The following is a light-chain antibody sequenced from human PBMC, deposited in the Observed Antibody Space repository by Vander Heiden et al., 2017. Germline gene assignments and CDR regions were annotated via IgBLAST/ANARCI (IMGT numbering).Light chain of an antibody. Sequence: QSVLTQPPSASGTPGQRVTISCSGSSSNIGTNTVIWYQQFPGTPPKLLIFSNNQRPSGVPDRFSGSKSGTSASLAISGLQAGDEADYYCAAWDDSRSGWVFGGGTKLIVL. CDR2: SNN. CDR3: AAWDDSRSGWV. V-gene: IGLV1-44*01. CDR1: SSNIGTNT. J-gene: IGLJ3*02.